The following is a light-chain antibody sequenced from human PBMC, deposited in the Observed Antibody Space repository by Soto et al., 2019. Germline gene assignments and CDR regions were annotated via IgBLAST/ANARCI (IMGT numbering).Light chain of an antibody. Sequence: DIQMTQSPSSLSASVGDRVTITCRASQSISSSLNWYQQKPGKAPKLLIYAASSLQSGVPSRFRGSGSGTDFTLTISRLQPEDFATYFCQQSYSTPPTFGQGTRLEIK. J-gene: IGKJ5*01. CDR1: QSISSS. CDR3: QQSYSTPPT. CDR2: AAS. V-gene: IGKV1-39*01.